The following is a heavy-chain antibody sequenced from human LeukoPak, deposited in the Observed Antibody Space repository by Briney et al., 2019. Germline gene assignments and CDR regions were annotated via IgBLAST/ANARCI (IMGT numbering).Heavy chain of an antibody. CDR3: ARDRGLAANWFDP. D-gene: IGHD6-13*01. V-gene: IGHV1-69*05. J-gene: IGHJ5*02. CDR1: GGTFSSYA. CDR2: IIPIFGTA. Sequence: SVKVSCKASGGTFSSYAISWARQAPGQGLEWMGGIIPIFGTANYAQKFQGRVTITTDESTSTAYMELSSLRSEDTAVYYCARDRGLAANWFDPWGQGTLVTVSS.